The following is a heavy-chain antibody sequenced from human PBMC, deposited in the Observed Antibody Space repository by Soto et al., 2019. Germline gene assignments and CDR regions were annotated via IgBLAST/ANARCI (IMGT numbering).Heavy chain of an antibody. CDR1: GYTFTAYY. CDR3: ARALKWGGGY. CDR2: INPNSGDT. J-gene: IGHJ4*02. V-gene: IGHV1-2*02. D-gene: IGHD2-15*01. Sequence: QVQLVQSGAEVKKPGASVKVSCKTSGYTFTAYYIHWVRQAPGQGLEWMGWINPNSGDTKYAQNFQERVTKTRETAISTAYMELSSLISDAPAVYYGARALKWGGGYWGQGILVTVSS.